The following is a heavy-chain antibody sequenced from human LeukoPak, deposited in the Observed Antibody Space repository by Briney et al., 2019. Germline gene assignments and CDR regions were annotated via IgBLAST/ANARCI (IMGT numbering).Heavy chain of an antibody. V-gene: IGHV3-23*01. D-gene: IGHD1-26*01. CDR1: GFTFWTNA. J-gene: IGHJ4*02. CDR2: IDDSGRST. Sequence: GGSLRLSCAASGFTFWTNAITWVRQAPGKGLDWVSTIDDSGRSTYYADSVKGRFTISRDNSKNTVHLQMNSLRAEGTAVYYCAKDVNLDVGATSYWGQGTLVTVSS. CDR3: AKDVNLDVGATSY.